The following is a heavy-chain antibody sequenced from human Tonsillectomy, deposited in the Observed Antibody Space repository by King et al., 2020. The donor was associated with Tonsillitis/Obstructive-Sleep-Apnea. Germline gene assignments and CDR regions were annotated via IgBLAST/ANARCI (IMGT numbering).Heavy chain of an antibody. CDR3: TRRGVGYDFWSGYYKGYYYYYMDV. D-gene: IGHD3-3*01. CDR1: GFTFSGSA. Sequence: VQLVESGGGLVQPGGSLKLSCAASGFTFSGSAMHWVRQASGKGLEWVGRIRSKANSYATAYAASVKGRFTISRDDSKNTAYLQMNSLKTEDTAVYYCTRRGVGYDFWSGYYKGYYYYYMDVWGKGTPVTVSS. CDR2: IRSKANSYAT. V-gene: IGHV3-73*01. J-gene: IGHJ6*03.